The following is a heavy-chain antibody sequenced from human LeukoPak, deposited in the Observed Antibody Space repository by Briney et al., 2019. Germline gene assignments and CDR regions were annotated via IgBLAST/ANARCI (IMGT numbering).Heavy chain of an antibody. Sequence: SETLSLTCTVSGGSISSSSYYWGWIRHPPGKGLEWIGSIYYSGSTYYNPSLKSRVTISVDTSKNQFSLKLSSVTAADTAVYYCARRGYCGGDCYFDVFDIWGQGTMVTVSS. CDR2: IYYSGST. CDR1: GGSISSSSYY. D-gene: IGHD2-21*02. V-gene: IGHV4-39*01. CDR3: ARRGYCGGDCYFDVFDI. J-gene: IGHJ3*02.